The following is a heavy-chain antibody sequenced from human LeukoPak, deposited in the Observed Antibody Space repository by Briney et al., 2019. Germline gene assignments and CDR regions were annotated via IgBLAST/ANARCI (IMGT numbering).Heavy chain of an antibody. Sequence: SETLSLTCTVSGGSISSYYWSWIRQPPGKGLEWIGYTYYSGSTNYNPSHKSRVTISVDTSKNQFSLMLSSVTAADTAVYYCARQYCSSTSCSRVGYYYGMDVWGQGTTVTVSS. D-gene: IGHD2-2*01. V-gene: IGHV4-59*08. CDR1: GGSISSYY. CDR3: ARQYCSSTSCSRVGYYYGMDV. CDR2: TYYSGST. J-gene: IGHJ6*02.